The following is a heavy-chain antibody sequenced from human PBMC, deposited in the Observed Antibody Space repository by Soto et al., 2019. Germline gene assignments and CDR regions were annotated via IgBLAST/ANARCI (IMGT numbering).Heavy chain of an antibody. CDR1: GGSSSSYY. Sequence: PSETLSLTCTVSGGSSSSYYYSWIRQPPGKGLEWIGYIYYSGSTKYNPSLKSRVTISVDTSKNQFSLKLSSVTAADTAVYYCARARVGASSFDYWGQGTLVTVSS. CDR3: ARARVGASSFDY. CDR2: IYYSGST. J-gene: IGHJ4*02. D-gene: IGHD1-26*01. V-gene: IGHV4-59*08.